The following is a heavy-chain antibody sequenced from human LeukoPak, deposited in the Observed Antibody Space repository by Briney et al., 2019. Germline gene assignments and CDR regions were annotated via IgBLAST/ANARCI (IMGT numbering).Heavy chain of an antibody. J-gene: IGHJ4*02. CDR1: GFTFDDYA. CDR2: ISWNSGSI. CDR3: AKDST. V-gene: IGHV3-9*01. Sequence: GGSLRLSCAASGFTFDDYAMHWVRQAPGKGLEWVSGISWNSGSIGYADSVKGRFTISRDNAKNSLYLQMNSLRAEDTALYYCAKDSTWGQGTLVTVPS.